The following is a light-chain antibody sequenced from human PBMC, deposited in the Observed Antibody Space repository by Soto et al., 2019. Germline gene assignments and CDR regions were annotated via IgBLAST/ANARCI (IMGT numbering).Light chain of an antibody. Sequence: EFVLTQSPGTLSLSPGERATLSCRASQSVSSNLAWYQQKPGQAPRLLIYGASTRATGIPDRFSGNGSGTEFTLTISSLQSEDFAVYYCQHYNNWLGAFGGGTKVDI. CDR3: QHYNNWLGA. V-gene: IGKV3-15*01. J-gene: IGKJ4*01. CDR1: QSVSSN. CDR2: GAS.